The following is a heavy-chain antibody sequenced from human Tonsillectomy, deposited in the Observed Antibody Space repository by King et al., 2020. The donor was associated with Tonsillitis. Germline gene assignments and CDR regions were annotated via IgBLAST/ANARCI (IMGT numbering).Heavy chain of an antibody. V-gene: IGHV3-30*02. Sequence: VQLVESGGGVVQPGGSLKLSCAASGFIFSNYGMHWVRQAPGKGLEWVAFIRYDGSKTYYGDSVKGRFTISRDNSKKTLYLQMNSLRTEDTAVYYCAKDYYLMYGDIDTFDMWGQGTMVTVSS. CDR1: GFIFSNYG. CDR2: IRYDGSKT. CDR3: AKDYYLMYGDIDTFDM. J-gene: IGHJ3*02. D-gene: IGHD4-17*01.